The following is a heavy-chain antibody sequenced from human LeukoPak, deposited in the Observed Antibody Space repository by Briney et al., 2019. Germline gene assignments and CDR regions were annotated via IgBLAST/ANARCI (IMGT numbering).Heavy chain of an antibody. CDR2: TNTNSDTT. CDR1: GFTFSSYN. J-gene: IGHJ4*02. V-gene: IGHV3-48*04. Sequence: GGSLRLSCATSGFTFSSYNMNWVRQAPGKGLEWISFTNTNSDTTYYVDSVKGRFTISRDNAKNTLYLQMSSLRAEDTAVYYCARDPFYGDADFDYWGQGTLVTVSS. CDR3: ARDPFYGDADFDY. D-gene: IGHD4-17*01.